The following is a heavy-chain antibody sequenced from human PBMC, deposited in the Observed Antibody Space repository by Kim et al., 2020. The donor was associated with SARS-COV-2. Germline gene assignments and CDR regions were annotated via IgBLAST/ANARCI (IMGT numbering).Heavy chain of an antibody. CDR3: AMSSRAFDI. D-gene: IGHD2-2*01. J-gene: IGHJ3*02. Sequence: SSYIYYEDSVKRRFTISRDNAKNSLYLQMNSLRAEDTAVYYCAMSSRAFDIWGQGTMVTVSS. CDR2: SSYI. V-gene: IGHV3-21*01.